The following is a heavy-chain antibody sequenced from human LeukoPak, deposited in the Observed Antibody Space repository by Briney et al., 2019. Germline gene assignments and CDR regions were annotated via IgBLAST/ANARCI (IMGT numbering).Heavy chain of an antibody. CDR2: IRNKAFGGTT. CDR1: RFTFGDYA. V-gene: IGHV3-49*03. D-gene: IGHD6-13*01. Sequence: GGSLRLSCTASRFTFGDYAMSWFRQAPGKGLEWVGFIRNKAFGGTTEYAASVRDRFTISRDDSKSIAYLQMNSLKTEDTAVYYCTRGTLTIAAAGTRSFDYWGQGTLVTVSS. CDR3: TRGTLTIAAAGTRSFDY. J-gene: IGHJ4*02.